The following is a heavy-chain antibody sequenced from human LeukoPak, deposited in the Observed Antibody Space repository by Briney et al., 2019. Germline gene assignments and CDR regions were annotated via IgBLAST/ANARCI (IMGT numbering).Heavy chain of an antibody. J-gene: IGHJ4*02. D-gene: IGHD1-26*01. V-gene: IGHV1-2*06. CDR2: INPNSGGT. CDR1: GYTFTGYY. CDR3: AVIVGATTYDY. Sequence: ASVKVSCKASGYTFTGYYMHWVRQAPGRGLEWMGRINPNSGGTNYAQKFQGRVTMTRDTSISTAYMELSRLRSDDTAVYYCAVIVGATTYDYWGQGTLVTVSS.